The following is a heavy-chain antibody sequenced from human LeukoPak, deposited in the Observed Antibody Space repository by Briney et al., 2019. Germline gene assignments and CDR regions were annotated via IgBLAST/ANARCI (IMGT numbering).Heavy chain of an antibody. D-gene: IGHD2-2*01. J-gene: IGHJ6*03. Sequence: ASVKVSCKASGYTFTSYDINWVRRATGQGLEWMGWMNPNSGNTGYAQKFQGRVTMTRNTSISTAYMELSSLRSADTAMYYCAINAYCSSNSCWGNYYYYYMDVWGKGTTDTVSS. V-gene: IGHV1-8*01. CDR2: MNPNSGNT. CDR3: AINAYCSSNSCWGNYYYYYMDV. CDR1: GYTFTSYD.